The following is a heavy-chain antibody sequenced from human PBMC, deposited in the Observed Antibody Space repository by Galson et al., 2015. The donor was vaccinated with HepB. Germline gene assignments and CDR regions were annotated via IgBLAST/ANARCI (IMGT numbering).Heavy chain of an antibody. CDR1: GFTFSTYT. Sequence: SLRLSCAASGFTFSTYTMHWVRQAPGKGLEWVAVIWYDGSNKYYADSVKGRFTISRDNSKNTLYLQMNSLRAEDTAVYYCARDGDSSSWYEDYYYYYYMDVWGKGTTVTVSS. V-gene: IGHV3-33*08. J-gene: IGHJ6*03. D-gene: IGHD6-13*01. CDR3: ARDGDSSSWYEDYYYYYYMDV. CDR2: IWYDGSNK.